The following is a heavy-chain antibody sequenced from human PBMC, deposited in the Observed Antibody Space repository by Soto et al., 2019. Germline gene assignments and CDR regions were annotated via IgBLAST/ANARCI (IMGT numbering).Heavy chain of an antibody. CDR3: ARRGFEXWFGEPRVWFXP. CDR2: IYYSGST. J-gene: IGHJ5*02. CDR1: GGSISSYY. V-gene: IGHV4-59*08. D-gene: IGHD3-10*01. Sequence: SETLSLTCTVSGGSISSYYWSWIRQPPEKGLEWIGYIYYSGSTNYNPSLKSRVTISVDTSKNQFSLKLSSVTAADTAVYYCARRGFEXWFGEPRVWFXPWGQGTLVXVSS.